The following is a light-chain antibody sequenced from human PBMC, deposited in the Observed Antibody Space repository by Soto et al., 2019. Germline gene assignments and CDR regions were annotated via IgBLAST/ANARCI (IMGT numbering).Light chain of an antibody. Sequence: SYELTQPPSVSVAPGKTARITCGGNNIGSKSVHWYQQKPGQAPVLVIYYDSDRPSGIPERFSGSNSGNTATLTISRVEGGEGAEQYLQVLDRSNDHVGFGGGTQLTVL. J-gene: IGLJ2*01. CDR2: YDS. CDR1: NIGSKS. CDR3: QVLDRSNDHVG. V-gene: IGLV3-21*04.